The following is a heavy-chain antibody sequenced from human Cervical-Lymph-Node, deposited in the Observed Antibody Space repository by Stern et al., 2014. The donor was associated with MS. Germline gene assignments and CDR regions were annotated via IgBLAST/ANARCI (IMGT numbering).Heavy chain of an antibody. CDR3: ARLGVRWFEDLY. Sequence: QVQLQESGPGLVKPSETLSLTCTVSGGSISTSNYYWGWIRQPPGKGLEWIGSIYYSGSTYYNPSLKSPVTIFVDTSKNQFYLTVGSVTAADTAVYYCARLGVRWFEDLYWGQGTLVTVSS. V-gene: IGHV4-39*01. J-gene: IGHJ4*02. CDR1: GGSISTSNYY. D-gene: IGHD3-10*01. CDR2: IYYSGST.